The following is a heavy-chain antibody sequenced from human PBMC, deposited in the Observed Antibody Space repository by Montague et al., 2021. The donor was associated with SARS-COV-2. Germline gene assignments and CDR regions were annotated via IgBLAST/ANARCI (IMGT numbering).Heavy chain of an antibody. CDR2: IDHSGNT. CDR1: RGSFHIFS. V-gene: IGHV4-34*01. Sequence: SETLSLTCAVYRGSFHIFSWGWIRQSPGKGLEWIGEIDHSGNTNYNPSLKSRVTISVDTSKNQFSLNLTSVTAADTAMYYCARSSRVVGITPGLRYWGQGTQVAVSS. J-gene: IGHJ4*02. D-gene: IGHD2-21*01. CDR3: ARSSRVVGITPGLRY.